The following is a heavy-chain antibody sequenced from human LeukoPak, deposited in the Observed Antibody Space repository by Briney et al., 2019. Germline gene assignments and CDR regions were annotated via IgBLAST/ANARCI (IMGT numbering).Heavy chain of an antibody. CDR2: MSYDGINK. D-gene: IGHD3-22*01. Sequence: GSLRLSCAASGFTFGSYAMHWVRQAPGKGLEWVAVMSYDGINKYYADSVKGRFTISRDNSENTLYLQMNSLRAEDTAVYYCARDPYDSSGYYYSFDYWGQGTLVTVSS. J-gene: IGHJ4*02. CDR3: ARDPYDSSGYYYSFDY. CDR1: GFTFGSYA. V-gene: IGHV3-30*03.